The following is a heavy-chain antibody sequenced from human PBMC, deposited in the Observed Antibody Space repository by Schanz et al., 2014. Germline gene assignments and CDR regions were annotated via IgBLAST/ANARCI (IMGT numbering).Heavy chain of an antibody. CDR2: ITGGSTTYT. CDR1: GFKFSSYG. D-gene: IGHD3-10*01. Sequence: VQVVESGGGVVQPGESPRLSCAASGFKFSSYGMNWVRQAPGKGLEWVSCITGGSTTYTYYADSVRGRFTISRDNAKSSVYLQMNSLRAEDTAVYYCARSGVDVWGQGTTVTVSS. V-gene: IGHV3-21*01. J-gene: IGHJ6*02. CDR3: ARSGVDV.